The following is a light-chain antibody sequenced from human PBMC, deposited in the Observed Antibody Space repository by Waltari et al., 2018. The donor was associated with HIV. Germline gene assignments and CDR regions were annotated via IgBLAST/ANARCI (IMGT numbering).Light chain of an antibody. CDR1: KNIGNW. V-gene: IGKV1-5*03. J-gene: IGKJ2*01. Sequence: DIQMTQSPSTLSASIGDRVSFTCRASKNIGNWLAWYQQKPGKAPNLLIATASILESGVAANVSGSGYGTHFTLTISGLRPDDFTSYYCRQYYNFPVTFGQGTKL. CDR3: RQYYNFPVT. CDR2: TAS.